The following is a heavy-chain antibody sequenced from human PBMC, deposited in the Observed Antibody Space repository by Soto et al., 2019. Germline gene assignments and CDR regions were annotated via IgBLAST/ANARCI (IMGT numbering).Heavy chain of an antibody. D-gene: IGHD6-25*01. CDR3: ASDYPLAAATSYYYYGMDV. CDR2: IYHSGST. Sequence: QVQLQESGPGLVKPSGTLSLTCAVSGGSISSSDWWSWVRQPPGKGLEWIGEIYHSGSTNYNPSLRSRPTIPLDNSKNQFSLRLSSVTAADTAVYYCASDYPLAAATSYYYYGMDVWGQGTTVTVSS. J-gene: IGHJ6*02. V-gene: IGHV4-4*02. CDR1: GGSISSSDW.